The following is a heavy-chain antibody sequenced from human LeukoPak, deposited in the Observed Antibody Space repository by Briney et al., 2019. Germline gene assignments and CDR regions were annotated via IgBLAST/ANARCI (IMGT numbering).Heavy chain of an antibody. V-gene: IGHV5-51*01. CDR2: IYPGDSDT. J-gene: IGHJ5*02. CDR3: ARSGLYCSSTSCYTRNWFDP. D-gene: IGHD2-2*02. CDR1: GYSFTSYR. Sequence: GEFLKISCKGSGYSFTSYRIGWVRQMPGKGLEWMGIIYPGDSDTRYSPSFQGQVTISADKSISTAYLQWSSLKASDTAMYYCARSGLYCSSTSCYTRNWFDPWGQGTLVTVSS.